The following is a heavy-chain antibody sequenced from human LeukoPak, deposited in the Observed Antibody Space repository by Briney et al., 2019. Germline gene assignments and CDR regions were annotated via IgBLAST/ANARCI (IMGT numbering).Heavy chain of an antibody. CDR3: AKAGVVTRRYYYYYMDV. CDR2: IYTSGST. CDR1: GGSISSYY. Sequence: PSETLSLTCTVSGGSISSYYWSWIRQPPGKGLEWIGYIYTSGSTNYNPSLKSRVTISVDTSKNQFSLKLSSVTAADTAVYYCAKAGVVTRRYYYYYMDVWGKGTTVTVSS. D-gene: IGHD3-22*01. J-gene: IGHJ6*03. V-gene: IGHV4-4*09.